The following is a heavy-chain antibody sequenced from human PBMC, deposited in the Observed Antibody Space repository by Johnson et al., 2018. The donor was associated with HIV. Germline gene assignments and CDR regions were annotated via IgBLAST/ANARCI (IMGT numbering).Heavy chain of an antibody. J-gene: IGHJ3*02. V-gene: IGHV3-30*04. CDR2: ISYDGSSN. CDR1: GFTFSRKA. Sequence: QVQLVESGGGGVQPGGSLRLSCAASGFTFSRKAMHWVRHTPGKGLEWVAVISYDGSSNYYADSVKGRFTISRDNSKNTLYLQMNSLSVEDTAMFYCARTPSAGVDNHDPLDIWGQGTMVTVSS. CDR3: ARTPSAGVDNHDPLDI. D-gene: IGHD3-3*01.